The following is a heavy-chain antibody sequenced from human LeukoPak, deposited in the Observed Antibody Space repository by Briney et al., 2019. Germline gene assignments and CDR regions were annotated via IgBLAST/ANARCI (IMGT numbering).Heavy chain of an antibody. CDR3: ARADGYSSWFVH. J-gene: IGHJ5*02. CDR2: MYSGDST. V-gene: IGHV3-53*01. Sequence: GGSLRLSCAASGFTVRSNYMTWVRQAPGKGLEWVSVMYSGDSTYYDDSVKGRFTISRDNSKNTLDLQMNGLRDEDTGVYYCARADGYSSWFVHWGQGTLVTVSS. D-gene: IGHD5-18*01. CDR1: GFTVRSNY.